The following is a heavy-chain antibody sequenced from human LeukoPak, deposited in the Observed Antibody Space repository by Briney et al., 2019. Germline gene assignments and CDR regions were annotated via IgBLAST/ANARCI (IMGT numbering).Heavy chain of an antibody. CDR3: ARGRYCSGGSCYSGGRYYYGMDV. J-gene: IGHJ6*02. Sequence: PSETLSLTRAVYGGSFSGYYWSWIRQPPGKGLEWIGEINHSGSTNYNPSLKSRVTISVDTSKNQFSLKLSSVTAADTAVYYCARGRYCSGGSCYSGGRYYYGMDVWGQGTTVTVSS. V-gene: IGHV4-34*01. D-gene: IGHD2-15*01. CDR1: GGSFSGYY. CDR2: INHSGST.